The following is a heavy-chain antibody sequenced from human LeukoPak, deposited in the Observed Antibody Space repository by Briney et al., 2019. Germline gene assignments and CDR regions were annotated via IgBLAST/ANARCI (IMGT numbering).Heavy chain of an antibody. D-gene: IGHD3-16*01. V-gene: IGHV4-30-4*07. J-gene: IGHJ4*02. CDR1: GGSISSGGYS. CDR2: IYYSGST. CDR3: ASGVWGSPMEL. Sequence: KPSETLSLTCAVSGGSISSGGYSWSWIRQPPGKGLEWIGYIYYSGSTYYNPSLKSRVTISVDTSKNQFSLKLSSVTAADTAVYYCASGVWGSPMELWGQGTLVTVSS.